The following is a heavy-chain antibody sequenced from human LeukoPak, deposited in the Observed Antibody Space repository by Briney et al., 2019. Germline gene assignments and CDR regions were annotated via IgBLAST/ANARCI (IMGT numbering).Heavy chain of an antibody. CDR1: GFTLSSFP. D-gene: IGHD1-26*01. V-gene: IGHV3-23*01. J-gene: IGHJ4*02. CDR3: AKERLVGVKGIDY. Sequence: GGSLRLSCAASGFTLSSFPMSWVRQAPGKGLEWVSVISGSGAITYYADSVRGRSTISRDNSKNTLDLQMNSLRVEDTAVYYCAKERLVGVKGIDYWGQGTLVTVSS. CDR2: ISGSGAIT.